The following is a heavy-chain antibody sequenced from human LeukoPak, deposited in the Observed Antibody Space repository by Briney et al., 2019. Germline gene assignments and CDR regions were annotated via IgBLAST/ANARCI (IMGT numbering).Heavy chain of an antibody. CDR1: GFTFSSYS. Sequence: GGSLRLSCAASGFTFSSYSMNWVRQAPGKGGGWVSYISSSSSTIYYADSVKGRFTISRDNAKNSLYLQMNSLRAEDTAVYYCARGPSGSYLGYWGQGTLVTVSS. CDR2: ISSSSSTI. CDR3: ARGPSGSYLGY. D-gene: IGHD1-26*01. J-gene: IGHJ4*02. V-gene: IGHV3-48*01.